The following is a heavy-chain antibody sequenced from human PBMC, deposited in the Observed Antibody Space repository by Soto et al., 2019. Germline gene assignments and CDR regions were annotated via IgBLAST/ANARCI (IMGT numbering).Heavy chain of an antibody. D-gene: IGHD3-10*01. CDR3: ARDPDDWGSGSYCDL. Sequence: QVQLVQSGAEVKKPGASVKVSCKASGYTITNYGFTWVRQAPGQGLEWMGWMSAYNGNTHFAQKFQGRVSMTRDTSTNTAHMELRTLRSDHTAVYYCARDPDDWGSGSYCDLWGQGTLVIVSS. CDR1: GYTITNYG. J-gene: IGHJ5*02. CDR2: MSAYNGNT. V-gene: IGHV1-18*04.